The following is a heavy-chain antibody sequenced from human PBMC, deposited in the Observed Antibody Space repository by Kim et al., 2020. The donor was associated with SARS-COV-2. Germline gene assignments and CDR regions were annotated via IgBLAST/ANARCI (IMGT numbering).Heavy chain of an antibody. V-gene: IGHV1-18*04. J-gene: IGHJ6*02. CDR3: ARDVYYDILTGLHYYYYYGMDV. D-gene: IGHD3-9*01. Sequence: ASVKVSCKASGYTFTSYGISWVRQAPGQGLEWMGWISAYNGNTNYAQKLQGRVTMTTDTSTSTAYMELRSLRSDDTAVYYCARDVYYDILTGLHYYYYYGMDVWGQGTTVTVSS. CDR1: GYTFTSYG. CDR2: ISAYNGNT.